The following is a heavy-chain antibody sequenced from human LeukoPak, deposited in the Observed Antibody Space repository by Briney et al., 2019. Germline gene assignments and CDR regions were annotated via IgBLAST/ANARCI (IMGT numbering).Heavy chain of an antibody. Sequence: PGGSLRLSCAASGFTFSSYSMNWVRQAPGKGLEWVAVIWYDGSNKYYADSVKGRFTISRDNSKNTLYLQMNSLRAEDTAVYYCARDLLTPYSAFDYWGQGTLVTVSS. V-gene: IGHV3-33*08. CDR2: IWYDGSNK. D-gene: IGHD5-18*01. J-gene: IGHJ4*02. CDR3: ARDLLTPYSAFDY. CDR1: GFTFSSYS.